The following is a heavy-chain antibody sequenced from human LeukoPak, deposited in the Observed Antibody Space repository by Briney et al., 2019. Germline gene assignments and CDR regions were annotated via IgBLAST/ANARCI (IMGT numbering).Heavy chain of an antibody. Sequence: ASVKVSCKASGGTFSSYAISWVRQAPGQGLEWMGWISAYNGNTNYAQKLQGRVTMTTDTSTSTAYMELRSLRSDDTAVYYCARDQAIVVVPAAISFDYWGQGTLVTVSS. CDR1: GGTFSSYA. D-gene: IGHD2-2*01. J-gene: IGHJ4*02. CDR2: ISAYNGNT. CDR3: ARDQAIVVVPAAISFDY. V-gene: IGHV1-18*01.